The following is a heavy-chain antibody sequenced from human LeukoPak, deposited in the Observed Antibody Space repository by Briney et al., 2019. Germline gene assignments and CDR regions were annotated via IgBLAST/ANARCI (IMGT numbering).Heavy chain of an antibody. D-gene: IGHD6-13*01. J-gene: IGHJ4*02. CDR1: GFTFDDYA. V-gene: IGHV3-9*01. CDR2: ISWNSGSI. CDR3: AKDSSSWYIVGSTFDY. Sequence: GRSLRLSCAASGFTFDDYAMHWVRQAPGKGLEWVSGISWNSGSIGYADSVKGRFTISRDNAKNSLYLQMNSQRAEDTALYYCAKDSSSWYIVGSTFDYWGQGTLVTVSS.